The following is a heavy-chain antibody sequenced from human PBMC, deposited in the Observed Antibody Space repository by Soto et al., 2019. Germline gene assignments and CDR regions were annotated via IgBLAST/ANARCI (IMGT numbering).Heavy chain of an antibody. CDR1: VVSIISSNYY. CDR3: ARHVRGAVSLNWSES. CDR2: VHNGGST. V-gene: IGHV4-39*01. J-gene: IGHJ5*01. Sequence: SETLSLTCTVSVVSIISSNYYCGWIRQPPGKGLEWIGSVHNGGSTYDNPSFRSRVTLFEDTSKNQFSLRVTSVTAADTAVYYCARHVRGAVSLNWSESWGQGIRVTVSS.